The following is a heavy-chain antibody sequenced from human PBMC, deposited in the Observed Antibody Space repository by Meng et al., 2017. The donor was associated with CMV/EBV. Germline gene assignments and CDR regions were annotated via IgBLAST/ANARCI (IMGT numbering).Heavy chain of an antibody. Sequence: GESLKISCAASGFTFSSYGMHWVRQAPGKGLEWVAVIWYDGSNKYYADSVKGRFTISRDNSKNTLYLQMNSVRAEDTAVYYCAKALNDFWSGYYTGLYYYYGMDVWGQGTTVTVSS. CDR1: GFTFSSYG. V-gene: IGHV3-33*06. J-gene: IGHJ6*02. CDR2: IWYDGSNK. CDR3: AKALNDFWSGYYTGLYYYYGMDV. D-gene: IGHD3-3*01.